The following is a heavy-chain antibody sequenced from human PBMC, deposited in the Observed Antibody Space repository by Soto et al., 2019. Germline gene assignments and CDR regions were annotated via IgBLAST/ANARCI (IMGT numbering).Heavy chain of an antibody. CDR3: ASPKHGDYNYFDF. CDR2: ISGSGGST. Sequence: GGSLRLSCAASGFTFSSYAMTWVRQAPGKGLEWVSAISGSGGSTYYADSVKGRFTISRDNSKNTLYLQMNSLRAEDTAVYYCASPKHGDYNYFDFWGQGTLVTVSS. D-gene: IGHD4-17*01. V-gene: IGHV3-23*01. CDR1: GFTFSSYA. J-gene: IGHJ4*02.